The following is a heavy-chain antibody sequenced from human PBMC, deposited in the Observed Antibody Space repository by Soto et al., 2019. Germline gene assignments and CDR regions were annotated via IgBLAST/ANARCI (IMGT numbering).Heavy chain of an antibody. CDR1: GFTFSSYG. CDR2: ISYDGSNK. V-gene: IGHV3-30*18. D-gene: IGHD3-10*01. CDR3: AKDPAPYGSGYDNWFDP. Sequence: PGGSLRLSCAGSGFTFSSYGMHWVRQAPGKGLEWVAVISYDGSNKYYADSVEGRFTISRDNSKNTLYLQMNSLRAEDTAVYYCAKDPAPYGSGYDNWFDPWGQGTLVTVSS. J-gene: IGHJ5*02.